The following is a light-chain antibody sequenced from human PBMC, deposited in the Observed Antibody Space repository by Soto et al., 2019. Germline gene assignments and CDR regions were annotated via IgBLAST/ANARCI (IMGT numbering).Light chain of an antibody. CDR1: QSITNY. CDR2: AAS. CDR3: QQSDSYPYT. V-gene: IGKV1-39*01. Sequence: DIQMTQSPSSLSVSVGDRVTITCRASQSITNYLNWYQQKPGKAPRLLVYAASSLQSGVPSRFSGNGSGTDFTLTISSLQPEDFASYYCQQSDSYPYTFGQWTKLEIK. J-gene: IGKJ2*01.